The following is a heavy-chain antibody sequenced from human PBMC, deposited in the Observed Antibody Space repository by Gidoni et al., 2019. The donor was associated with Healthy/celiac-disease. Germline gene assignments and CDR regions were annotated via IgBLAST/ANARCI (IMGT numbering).Heavy chain of an antibody. CDR1: GGTFSSYA. V-gene: IGHV1-69*04. CDR2: IIPILGIA. J-gene: IGHJ5*02. CDR3: ASSSDSSGYYYL. D-gene: IGHD3-22*01. Sequence: QVQLVQSGAEVKKPGSSVKVSCKASGGTFSSYAISWVRQAPGQGLEWMGRIIPILGIANYAQKFQGRVTITADKSTSTAYMELSSLRSEDTAVYYCASSSDSSGYYYLWGQGTLVTVSS.